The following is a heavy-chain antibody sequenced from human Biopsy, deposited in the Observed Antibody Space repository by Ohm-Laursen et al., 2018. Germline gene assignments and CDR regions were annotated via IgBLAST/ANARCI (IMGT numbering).Heavy chain of an antibody. J-gene: IGHJ3*01. Sequence: ASVKVSCKGSGYAVSDYFLHWLRQAPGQGPEWMGWISPNRGGTNYAQKFQGRATMTTDTSTSTVYLELRRLISDDTAVYYCARDIMNRIAGLVARSDVFDVWGQGTLVTVSS. D-gene: IGHD3-16*01. V-gene: IGHV1-2*02. CDR3: ARDIMNRIAGLVARSDVFDV. CDR1: GYAVSDYF. CDR2: ISPNRGGT.